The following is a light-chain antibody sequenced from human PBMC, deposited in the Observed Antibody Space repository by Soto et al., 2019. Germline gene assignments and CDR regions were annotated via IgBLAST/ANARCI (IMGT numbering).Light chain of an antibody. CDR3: QQYNSYSWT. CDR2: DAS. J-gene: IGKJ1*01. V-gene: IGKV1-5*01. Sequence: DIQLTQSPSSLSASVGDRVTITCRASQYINSHLNWYQQKPGKDPKLLIYDASSLESGVPSRFSGSGSGTEFNLTISRLQTDDFATYECQQYNSYSWTFGQGTKVDIK. CDR1: QYINSH.